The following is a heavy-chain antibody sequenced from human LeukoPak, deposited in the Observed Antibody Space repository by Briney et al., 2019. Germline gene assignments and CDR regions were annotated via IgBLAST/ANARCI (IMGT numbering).Heavy chain of an antibody. V-gene: IGHV1-8*03. CDR1: GYTFTGYY. J-gene: IGHJ6*03. D-gene: IGHD2-15*01. CDR3: ARGLGRYYYYYMDV. CDR2: INPNSGNT. Sequence: GASVKVSCKASGYTFTGYYMHWVRQAPGQGLEWMGWINPNSGNTGYAQKFQGRVTITRNTSISTAYMELSSLRSEDTAVYYCARGLGRYYYYYMDVWGKGTTVTVSS.